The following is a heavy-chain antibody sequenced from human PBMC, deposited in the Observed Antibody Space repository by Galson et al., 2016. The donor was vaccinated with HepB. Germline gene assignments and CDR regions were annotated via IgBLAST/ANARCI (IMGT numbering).Heavy chain of an antibody. D-gene: IGHD1-1*01. CDR2: ISYDGSNK. Sequence: SLRLSCAASGFTFRNYAIHWVRQAPGKGLEWVAFISYDGSNKYYADSVKGRFTISRDNTKNTLNLQMNSLRAEDTAVYYCVRDQTGTEPWYLDYWGQGTLVTVSS. V-gene: IGHV3-30*04. CDR1: GFTFRNYA. CDR3: VRDQTGTEPWYLDY. J-gene: IGHJ4*02.